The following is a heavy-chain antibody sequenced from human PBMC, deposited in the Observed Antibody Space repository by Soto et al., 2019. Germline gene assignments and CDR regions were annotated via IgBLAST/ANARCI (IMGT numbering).Heavy chain of an antibody. Sequence: LRLSCEASGFIFNDYGMHWVRQAPGKGLEWGAVISYDGNNKYYEQSVKGRFTISRDNSKNTLFLNMDSLSAEDTAMYHCVKGDLDTAVVNSPDAFDFWGPGTMVTVSS. CDR2: ISYDGNNK. D-gene: IGHD5-18*01. V-gene: IGHV3-30*18. J-gene: IGHJ3*01. CDR3: VKGDLDTAVVNSPDAFDF. CDR1: GFIFNDYG.